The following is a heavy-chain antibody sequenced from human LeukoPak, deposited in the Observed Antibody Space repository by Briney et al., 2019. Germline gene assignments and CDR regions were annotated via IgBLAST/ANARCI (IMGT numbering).Heavy chain of an antibody. J-gene: IGHJ4*02. CDR2: ISGSGGST. CDR1: GFTFSSYA. D-gene: IGHD3-16*02. Sequence: GGSLRLSCAASGFTFSSYAMSWVRQAPGNGLEWVSAISGSGGSTYYADSVKGRFTISRDNSKDTLYLQMNSLRAEDTAVYYCAKVGYDYIWGSYRAYYFDYWGQGTLVTVSS. CDR3: AKVGYDYIWGSYRAYYFDY. V-gene: IGHV3-23*01.